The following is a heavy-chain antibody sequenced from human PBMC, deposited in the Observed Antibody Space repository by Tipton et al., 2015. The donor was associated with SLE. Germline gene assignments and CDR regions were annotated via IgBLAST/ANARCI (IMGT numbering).Heavy chain of an antibody. CDR2: VYSSGST. CDR3: AKDAHYNWLTSGNWFDP. D-gene: IGHD1-1*01. J-gene: IGHJ5*02. CDR1: GGSISTNY. Sequence: GSLRLSCIVSGGSISTNYWSWIRQPAGKGLEWIGRVYSSGSTDYNPSLESRVTMSIDTSKNEFSLKLRSVTAADTAIYYCAKDAHYNWLTSGNWFDPWGQGSLVTVSS. V-gene: IGHV4-4*07.